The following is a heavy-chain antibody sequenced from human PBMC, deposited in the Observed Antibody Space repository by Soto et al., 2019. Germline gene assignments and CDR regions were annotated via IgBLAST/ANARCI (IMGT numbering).Heavy chain of an antibody. CDR1: GGSFSGYY. J-gene: IGHJ6*02. CDR2: INHSGST. D-gene: IGHD1-1*01. CDR3: ARVRIIGSQRLYSYYGMDV. Sequence: SETLSLTCAVYGGSFSGYYWSWIRQPPGKGLEWIGEINHSGSTNYNPSLKSRVTISVDTSKNQFSLKLSSVTAADTAVYYCARVRIIGSQRLYSYYGMDVWSQGTTVTVSS. V-gene: IGHV4-34*01.